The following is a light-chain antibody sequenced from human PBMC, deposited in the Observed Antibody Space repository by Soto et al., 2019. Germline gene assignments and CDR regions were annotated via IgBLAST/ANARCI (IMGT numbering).Light chain of an antibody. CDR2: DSD. V-gene: IGLV1-51*01. J-gene: IGLJ2*01. CDR1: SANIGSNY. Sequence: QSVLTQPPSVSAAPGQKVTISCSGSSANIGSNYVSWYQHLPGTAPKLVIYDSDKRPSEIPDRFSGSKSGTSATLDITGLQTGDEADYYCGAWDGSLSVVLFGGGTTLTVL. CDR3: GAWDGSLSVVL.